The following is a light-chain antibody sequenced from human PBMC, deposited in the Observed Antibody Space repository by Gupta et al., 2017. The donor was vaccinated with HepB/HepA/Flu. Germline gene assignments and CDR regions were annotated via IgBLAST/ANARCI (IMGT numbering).Light chain of an antibody. J-gene: IGKJ1*01. CDR2: AAS. V-gene: IGKV1-39*01. Sequence: DIQMTQSPSSLSASVGDRVTITCRASQSISTYLNWYQQKPGKAPKLLIYAASSLQSGVPSRFSGSGYGTDFTLTSSRLQHEDIATYYCQQNYTTRAFGQGTKVEIK. CDR1: QSISTY. CDR3: QQNYTTRA.